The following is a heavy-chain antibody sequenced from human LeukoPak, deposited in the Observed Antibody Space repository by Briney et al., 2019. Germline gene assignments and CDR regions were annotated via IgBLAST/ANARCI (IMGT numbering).Heavy chain of an antibody. D-gene: IGHD1-26*01. CDR2: ISAYNGNT. V-gene: IGHV1-18*01. Sequence: REASVKVSCKASGYTFTSYGISWVRQAPGQGLEWMGWISAYNGNTNYAQKLQGRVTMTTDTSTSTAYMELRSLRSDDTAVYYCAREGLKGELLSTFSPNFDYWGQGTLVAVSS. J-gene: IGHJ4*02. CDR1: GYTFTSYG. CDR3: AREGLKGELLSTFSPNFDY.